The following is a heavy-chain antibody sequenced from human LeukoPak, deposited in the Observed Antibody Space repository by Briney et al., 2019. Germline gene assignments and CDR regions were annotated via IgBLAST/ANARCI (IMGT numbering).Heavy chain of an antibody. CDR3: ARGADTGSYGSLVYFDY. CDR1: GYTFTSYG. J-gene: IGHJ4*02. D-gene: IGHD3-16*01. CDR2: ISAYSGNT. Sequence: GASVKVSCKASGYTFTSYGISWVRQAPGQGLEWMGLISAYSGNTNFAQKLQGRVTMTTDTSTSTAYMELRSLRSDGTAVYFCARGADTGSYGSLVYFDYWGQGTLVTVSS. V-gene: IGHV1-18*01.